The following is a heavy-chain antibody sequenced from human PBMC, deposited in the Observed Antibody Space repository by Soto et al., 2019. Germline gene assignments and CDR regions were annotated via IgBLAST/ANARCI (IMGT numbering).Heavy chain of an antibody. CDR1: RFTFSSYG. CDR2: ISYDGSNK. J-gene: IGHJ4*02. CDR3: AKDRSDYYDSSGYFPDY. V-gene: IGHV3-30*18. Sequence: GGSLRLSCAASRFTFSSYGMHWVRQAPGKGLEWVAVISYDGSNKYYADSVKGRFTISRDNSKNTLYLQMNSLRAEDTAVYYCAKDRSDYYDSSGYFPDYWGQGTLVTVSS. D-gene: IGHD3-22*01.